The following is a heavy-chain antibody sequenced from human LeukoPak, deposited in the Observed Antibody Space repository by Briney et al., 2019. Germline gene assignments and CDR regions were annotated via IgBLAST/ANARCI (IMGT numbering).Heavy chain of an antibody. CDR2: ISYDGSNK. D-gene: IGHD3-22*01. V-gene: IGHV3-30-3*01. CDR1: RFTFSSYA. CDR3: ARDQRTYYYDSSGFPFNY. J-gene: IGHJ4*02. Sequence: PGRSLRLSCAASRFTFSSYAMHWVRQAPGKGLEWVAVISYDGSNKYYADSVKGRFTISRDNSKNTLYLQMNSLRAEDTAVYYCARDQRTYYYDSSGFPFNYWGQGTLVTVSS.